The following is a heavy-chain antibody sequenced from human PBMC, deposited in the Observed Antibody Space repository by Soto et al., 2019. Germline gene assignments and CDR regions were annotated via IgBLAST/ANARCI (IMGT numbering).Heavy chain of an antibody. J-gene: IGHJ5*02. V-gene: IGHV4-38-2*01. Sequence: SETLSLTCAVSGYSISSGYYWGWVRQPPGKGLEWLGSMFHSGKTYYNPSLKSRLTISVDTSKNQFSLKLNSVTAADTAVYYCARGHIVVVPTVGWFDPWGQGTLVTVSS. CDR3: ARGHIVVVPTVGWFDP. D-gene: IGHD2-2*01. CDR1: GYSISSGYY. CDR2: MFHSGKT.